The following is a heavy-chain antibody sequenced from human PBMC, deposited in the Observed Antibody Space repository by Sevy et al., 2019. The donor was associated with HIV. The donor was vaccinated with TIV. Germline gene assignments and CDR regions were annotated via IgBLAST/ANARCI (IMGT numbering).Heavy chain of an antibody. CDR1: GFTFSDPW. V-gene: IGHV3-23*01. CDR3: VKERVGYISSWYYFDY. D-gene: IGHD6-13*01. CDR2: INNSGGST. Sequence: GGSLRLSCVASGFTFSDPWMSWVRQAPGKGLEWVAVINNSGGSTDYADSVRGRFSISRDNPNVYLEMNSLRVEDTAVYYCVKERVGYISSWYYFDYWGQGTLVTVSS. J-gene: IGHJ4*02.